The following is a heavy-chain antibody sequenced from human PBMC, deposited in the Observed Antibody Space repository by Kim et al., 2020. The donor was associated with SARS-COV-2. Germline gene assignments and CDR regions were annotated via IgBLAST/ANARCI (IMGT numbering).Heavy chain of an antibody. CDR2: IIPIFGTA. V-gene: IGHV1-69*13. CDR3: ARGDPSLYYYDSSGHATLNV. CDR1: GGTFSSYA. Sequence: SVKVSCKASGGTFSSYAISWVRQAPGQGLEWMGGIIPIFGTANYAQKFQGRVTITADESTSTAYMELSSLRSEDTAVYYCARGDPSLYYYDSSGHATLNVWGQGTTVTVSS. J-gene: IGHJ6*02. D-gene: IGHD3-22*01.